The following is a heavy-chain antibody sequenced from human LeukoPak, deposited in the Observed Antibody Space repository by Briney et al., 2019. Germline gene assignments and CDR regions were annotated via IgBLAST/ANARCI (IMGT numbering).Heavy chain of an antibody. V-gene: IGHV3-53*01. CDR2: LYTGGRT. CDR1: GLTVSSNY. J-gene: IGHJ6*03. D-gene: IGHD3-10*01. CDR3: ARVYYGSGSLHYYYYYMDV. Sequence: PGGSLRLSCAASGLTVSSNYMSWVRQAPGKGLEWVSVLYTGGRTYYADSVKGRFTISRDNSKNTLYLQLNSLRAEDTAVYYCARVYYGSGSLHYYYYYMDVWGKGTTVTISS.